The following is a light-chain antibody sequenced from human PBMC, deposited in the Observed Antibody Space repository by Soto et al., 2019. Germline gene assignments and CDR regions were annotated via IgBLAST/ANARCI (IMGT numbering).Light chain of an antibody. CDR1: QSVSSSY. V-gene: IGKV3-20*01. Sequence: EIVLPQSPGTLSLSPGERATLSCRASQSVSSSYFAWYQQKPGQAPRLLIYGASSRATGIPDRFIGSGSGTDFTLTISRLEPEDFAVYYCQQYGSSPMYTFGQGTKLEIK. CDR2: GAS. J-gene: IGKJ2*01. CDR3: QQYGSSPMYT.